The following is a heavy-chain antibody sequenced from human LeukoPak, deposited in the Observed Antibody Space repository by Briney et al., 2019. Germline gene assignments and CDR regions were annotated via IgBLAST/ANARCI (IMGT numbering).Heavy chain of an antibody. CDR1: GGTFSSYA. J-gene: IGHJ6*02. D-gene: IGHD2-15*01. CDR2: IIPIFGIA. Sequence: ASVKASCKASGGTFSSYAISWVRQAPGQGLEWMGRIIPIFGIANYAQKFQGRVTITADKSTSTAYMELSSLRSEDTAVYYCARDRTYCSGGSCYPYYYYGMDVWGQGTTVTVSS. CDR3: ARDRTYCSGGSCYPYYYYGMDV. V-gene: IGHV1-69*04.